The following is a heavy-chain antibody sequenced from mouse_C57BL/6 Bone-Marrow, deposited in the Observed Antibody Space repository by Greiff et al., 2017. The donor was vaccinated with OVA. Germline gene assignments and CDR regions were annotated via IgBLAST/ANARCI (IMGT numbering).Heavy chain of an antibody. J-gene: IGHJ2*01. Sequence: VQLQQSGPELVKPGASVKISCKASGYSFTGYYMNWVKQSPEKSLEWIGEINPSTGGTTYNQKFKAKATLTVDKSSSTAYMQLKSLTSEGSAVYYCAREEDYYGSLYYFDCWGQGTTLTVSS. CDR1: GYSFTGYY. CDR3: AREEDYYGSLYYFDC. D-gene: IGHD1-1*01. CDR2: INPSTGGT. V-gene: IGHV1-42*01.